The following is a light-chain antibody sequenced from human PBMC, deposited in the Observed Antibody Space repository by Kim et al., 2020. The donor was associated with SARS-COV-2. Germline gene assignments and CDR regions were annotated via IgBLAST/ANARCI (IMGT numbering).Light chain of an antibody. V-gene: IGLV3-1*01. CDR3: QAWDSSTGV. Sequence: VSQGQTTGITGSGDKLEDKFVCWYQQTPGQTHVLVIYQDSKRPSRIPERFSGSNSGNIATLTISGTQAMDEADYYCQAWDSSTGVFGTGTKVTVL. J-gene: IGLJ1*01. CDR1: KLEDKF. CDR2: QDS.